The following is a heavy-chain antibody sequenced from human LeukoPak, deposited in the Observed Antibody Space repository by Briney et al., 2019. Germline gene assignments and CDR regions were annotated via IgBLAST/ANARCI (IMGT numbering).Heavy chain of an antibody. CDR3: ARAYYDSSGYYFHFDY. V-gene: IGHV1-69*05. Sequence: SVKVSCKASGGTFSSYAISWVRQAPGQGLEWMGGIIPIFGTANYAQKFQGRVTITTDESTSTAYMELSTLRSEDTAVYYCARAYYDSSGYYFHFDYWGQGTLVTVSS. J-gene: IGHJ4*02. CDR2: IIPIFGTA. D-gene: IGHD3-22*01. CDR1: GGTFSSYA.